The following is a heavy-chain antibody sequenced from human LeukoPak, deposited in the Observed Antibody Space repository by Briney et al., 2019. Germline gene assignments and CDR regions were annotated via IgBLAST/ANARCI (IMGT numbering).Heavy chain of an antibody. CDR3: TTDRYYEGEDMLTGYYRDYLDY. CDR2: IISKTDGGTT. J-gene: IGHJ4*02. D-gene: IGHD3-9*01. CDR1: GFTFSSYA. Sequence: GGSLRLSCAASGFTFSSYAMSWVRQAPGKGLEWVGHIISKTDGGTTDYAAPVQGRFTISRDDSKNTLYLQMNSLKTEDTAVYYCTTDRYYEGEDMLTGYYRDYLDYWGQGTLVTVSS. V-gene: IGHV3-15*01.